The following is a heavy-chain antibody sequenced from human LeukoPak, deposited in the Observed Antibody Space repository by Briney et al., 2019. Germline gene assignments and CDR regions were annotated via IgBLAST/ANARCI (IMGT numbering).Heavy chain of an antibody. V-gene: IGHV3-23*01. Sequence: PGGSLRLSCAASGFTFSSYAMSWVRQAPGKGLEWASAISGSGGSTYYADSVKGRFTISRDNSKNTLYLQMNSLRAEDTAVYYCAKDDHYGDLYYFDYWGQGTLATVSS. J-gene: IGHJ4*02. CDR2: ISGSGGST. CDR1: GFTFSSYA. D-gene: IGHD4-17*01. CDR3: AKDDHYGDLYYFDY.